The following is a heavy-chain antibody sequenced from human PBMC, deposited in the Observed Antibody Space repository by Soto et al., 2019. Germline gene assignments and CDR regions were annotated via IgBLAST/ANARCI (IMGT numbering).Heavy chain of an antibody. CDR3: ARGVSH. CDR1: GFTVSSNY. CDR2: IYSGGST. J-gene: IGHJ4*02. V-gene: IGHV3-66*01. Sequence: GGSLRLSCAASGFTVSSNYMSWVRQAPGKGLEWVSAIYSGGSTYYADSAKSRFTIPRDNSTNTLYLQKNSLRADDTAVYYGARGVSHWGQGTLVTVSS.